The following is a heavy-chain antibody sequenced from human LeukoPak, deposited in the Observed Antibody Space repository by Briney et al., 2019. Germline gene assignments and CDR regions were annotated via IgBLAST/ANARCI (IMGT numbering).Heavy chain of an antibody. CDR1: GSTFSSYA. CDR3: AKLSGTSSDYYYHYYMDV. D-gene: IGHD6-6*01. V-gene: IGHV3-23*01. J-gene: IGHJ6*03. Sequence: PGGSLRLSCAASGSTFSSYAMSWVRQAPGKGLEWVSAISGSGGSTYYADSVKGRFTISRDNSKNTLYLQMNSLRAEDTAVYHCAKLSGTSSDYYYHYYMDVWGKGTTVTVSS. CDR2: ISGSGGST.